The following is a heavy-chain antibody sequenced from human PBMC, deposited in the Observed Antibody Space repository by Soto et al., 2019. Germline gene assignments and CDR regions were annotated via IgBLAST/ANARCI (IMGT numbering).Heavy chain of an antibody. V-gene: IGHV2-5*02. J-gene: IGHJ4*02. CDR1: GFSLSTSQVG. D-gene: IGHD4-17*01. CDR3: AHAGDYDLLTFDH. Sequence: GSGPTLVNPTQTLTLTCTFSGFSLSTSQVGVAWIRQPPGKALEWLALIYWDDDKRYSPSLKDRLAISKDTSSNQVVLTITNIDPGDSATYFCAHAGDYDLLTFDHWGPGTLVTVSS. CDR2: IYWDDDK.